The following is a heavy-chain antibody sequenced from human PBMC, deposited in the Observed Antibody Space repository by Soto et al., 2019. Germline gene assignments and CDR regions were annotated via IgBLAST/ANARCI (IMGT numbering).Heavy chain of an antibody. CDR3: ARELHSSGYCLDY. CDR1: GFTFSTYE. J-gene: IGHJ4*02. D-gene: IGHD3-22*01. Sequence: GGSLRLSCAASGFTFSTYEMNWVRQAPGKGLEWVSYISNMGSTTYYSDSVKGRFTISRDNTKNSLYLQMNSLRAEDTAVYFCARELHSSGYCLDYWGQGTLVTVYS. CDR2: ISNMGSTT. V-gene: IGHV3-48*03.